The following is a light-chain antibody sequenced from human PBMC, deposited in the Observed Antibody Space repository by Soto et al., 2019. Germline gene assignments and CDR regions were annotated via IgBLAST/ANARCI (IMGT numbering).Light chain of an antibody. V-gene: IGLV2-11*01. J-gene: IGLJ3*02. CDR2: DVN. Sequence: QSALTQPRSVSGSPGQSVTISCTGTSSDVGAYNRVSWFQQYPGKAPKLMIFDVNKRPSGVPDRFSASKSGNTASLTISGLRTDDEADYYCVSYAGTYTGVFGGGTKVTVL. CDR1: SSDVGAYNR. CDR3: VSYAGTYTGV.